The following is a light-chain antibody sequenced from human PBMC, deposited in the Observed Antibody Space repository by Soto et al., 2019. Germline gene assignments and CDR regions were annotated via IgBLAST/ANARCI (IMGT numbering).Light chain of an antibody. CDR2: DAS. V-gene: IGLV2-14*01. CDR1: SSDVGGYNY. J-gene: IGLJ1*01. CDR3: SSYTGSSTPLYV. Sequence: QSVLTQPASVSGSPGQSITISCTGTSSDVGGYNYVSWYQQHPGKAPKLMIYDASNRPSGVSNRFSGSKSGNTASLTISGLQAEDEADYYCSSYTGSSTPLYVFGTGTKVTVL.